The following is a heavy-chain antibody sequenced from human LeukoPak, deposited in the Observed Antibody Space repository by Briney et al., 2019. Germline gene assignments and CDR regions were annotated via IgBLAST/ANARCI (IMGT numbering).Heavy chain of an antibody. D-gene: IGHD3-22*01. Sequence: PSETLSLTCTVSGGSISSYYWNWIRQPPGKGLEWIEYIYYSGSTNYNPSLKSRVTISVDTSKNQFSLKLSSVTAADTAMYYCARQTSSSGYYSHFDYWGQGTLVTVSS. CDR3: ARQTSSSGYYSHFDY. V-gene: IGHV4-59*08. CDR2: IYYSGST. CDR1: GGSISSYY. J-gene: IGHJ4*02.